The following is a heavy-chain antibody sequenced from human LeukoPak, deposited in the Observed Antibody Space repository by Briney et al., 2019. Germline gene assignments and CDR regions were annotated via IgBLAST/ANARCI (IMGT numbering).Heavy chain of an antibody. D-gene: IGHD3-22*01. Sequence: SVKVSCKASGGTFSSYAISWVRQAPGQGLEWMGRIIPIFGTANYAQKFQGRVTMTTDTSTSTAYMELRSLRSDDTAVYFCARAYYHDTSSYQGFDFWGQGTLVTVSS. CDR3: ARAYYHDTSSYQGFDF. V-gene: IGHV1-69*05. CDR2: IIPIFGTA. J-gene: IGHJ4*02. CDR1: GGTFSSYA.